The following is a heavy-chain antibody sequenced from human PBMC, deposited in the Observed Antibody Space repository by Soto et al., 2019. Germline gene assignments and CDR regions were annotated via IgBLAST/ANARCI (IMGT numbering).Heavy chain of an antibody. CDR3: ARSIVIAYYYYGMDV. J-gene: IGHJ6*02. CDR2: IYYSGST. D-gene: IGHD3-16*02. CDR1: GGSISSSSYY. Sequence: PSETLSLTCTVSGGSISSSSYYWGWIRQPPGKGLEWIGIIYYSGSTYYNPSLKSRVTISVDTSKNQFSLKLSSVTAADTAVYYCARSIVIAYYYYGMDVWGQGTTVTV. V-gene: IGHV4-39*01.